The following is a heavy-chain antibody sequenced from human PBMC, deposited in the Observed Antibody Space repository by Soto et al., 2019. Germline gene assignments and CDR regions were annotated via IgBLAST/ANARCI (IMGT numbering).Heavy chain of an antibody. D-gene: IGHD4-17*01. J-gene: IGHJ4*02. CDR3: ARDLKTRHCDY. CDR2: IWYDGSNT. CDR1: GFAFHGYA. V-gene: IGHV3-33*01. Sequence: QVQLVESGGGVVQPGRSLRLSCAASGFAFHGYAMHWVRQAPGKGLEWVAIIWYDGSNTYYGDSVKGRFTISRDNSKNTVYLQMNSLRGEDTAVYYCARDLKTRHCDYWGQGILVTVSS.